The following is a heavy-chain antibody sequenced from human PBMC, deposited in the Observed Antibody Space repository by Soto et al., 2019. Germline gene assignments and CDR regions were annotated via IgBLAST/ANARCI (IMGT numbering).Heavy chain of an antibody. CDR1: GYTFTSYG. CDR3: ARDRGDYYDSSGYYNWYFDL. Sequence: QVQLVQSGAEVKKPGASVKVSCKASGYTFTSYGISWVRQAPGQGLEWMGWISAYNGNTNYAQKLQGRVTMTTDTSTSTAYMELRSLRSEDTAVYYCARDRGDYYDSSGYYNWYFDLWGRGTLVTVSS. J-gene: IGHJ2*01. D-gene: IGHD3-22*01. V-gene: IGHV1-18*01. CDR2: ISAYNGNT.